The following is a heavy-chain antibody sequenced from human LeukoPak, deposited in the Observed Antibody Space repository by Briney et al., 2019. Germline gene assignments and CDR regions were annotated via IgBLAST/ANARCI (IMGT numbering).Heavy chain of an antibody. Sequence: SETLSLTCAVSGYSISSGYYWGWIRQPPGKGLEWIGSIYHSGSTYYNPSLKSRVTISVDTSKNQFSLKLSSVTAADTAVYYCARGIGWFDPWGQGTLVTVSS. CDR1: GYSISSGYY. J-gene: IGHJ5*02. D-gene: IGHD3-16*01. CDR3: ARGIGWFDP. V-gene: IGHV4-38-2*01. CDR2: IYHSGST.